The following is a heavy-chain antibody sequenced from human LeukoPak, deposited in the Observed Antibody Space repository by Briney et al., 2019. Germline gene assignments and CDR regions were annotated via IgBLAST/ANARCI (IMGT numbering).Heavy chain of an antibody. V-gene: IGHV1-46*01. D-gene: IGHD2-15*01. CDR3: ARSGGSCYSCGWFDS. J-gene: IGHJ5*01. CDR1: GYTFTSYY. Sequence: GASVKVSCKASGYTFTSYYMHWVRQAPGQGLEWKGIINPSGGSTSYAQMFQGRVTMTRDMSTSTVYMEQSSLRSEDTAVYYCARSGGSCYSCGWFDSWGQGTLVTVSS. CDR2: INPSGGST.